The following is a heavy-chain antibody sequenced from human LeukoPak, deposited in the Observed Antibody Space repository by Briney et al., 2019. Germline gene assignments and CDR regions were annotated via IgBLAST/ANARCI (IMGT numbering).Heavy chain of an antibody. CDR2: INHSGST. CDR3: ARAYYYGSGSYWHYYYGMDV. CDR1: GGSFSGYY. D-gene: IGHD3-10*01. V-gene: IGHV4-34*01. J-gene: IGHJ6*02. Sequence: PSETLSLTCAVYGGSFSGYYWSWIRQPPGKGLEWIGEINHSGSTNYNPSLKSRVTISVDTSKNHFSLKLSSVTAADTAVYYCARAYYYGSGSYWHYYYGMDVWGQGTTVTVSS.